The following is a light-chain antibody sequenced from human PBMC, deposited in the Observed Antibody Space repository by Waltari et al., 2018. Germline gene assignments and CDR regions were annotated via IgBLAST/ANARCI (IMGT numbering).Light chain of an antibody. J-gene: IGKJ3*01. CDR1: QTVSSSY. CDR2: GVS. V-gene: IGKV3-20*01. CDR3: QQYGSSPLFT. Sequence: EIVLTQSPGTLSLSPGERATLSCRASQTVSSSYLAWYHQKPGQPPRLLIYGVSGRATGIPDRFSGSGSGTDFTLTISRLEPEDFAVYYCQQYGSSPLFTFGPGTKVDIK.